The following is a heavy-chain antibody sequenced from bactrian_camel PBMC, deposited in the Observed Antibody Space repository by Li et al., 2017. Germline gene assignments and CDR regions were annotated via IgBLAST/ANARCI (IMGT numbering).Heavy chain of an antibody. V-gene: IGHV3S1*01. CDR2: LRTDDTR. CDR1: GYTFNSGW. CDR3: ADHLYSWSGFGN. D-gene: IGHD2*01. Sequence: QLVESGGGSVHAGGSLRLSCVASGYTFNSGWMYWVRQAPGKGLEWVSALRTDDTRYYADSVKGRVIISRDRAKNTIDLQLNSLKTEDTGIYYCADHLYSWSGFGNWGQGTQVTVS. J-gene: IGHJ4*01.